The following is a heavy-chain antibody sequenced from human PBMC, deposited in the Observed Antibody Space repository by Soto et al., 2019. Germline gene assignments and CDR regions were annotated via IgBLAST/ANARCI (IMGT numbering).Heavy chain of an antibody. J-gene: IGHJ4*02. CDR2: FRSSGDDGTT. CDR3: AKKVNSGSGSQYFDY. V-gene: IGHV3-23*01. CDR1: GFTFSSYS. Sequence: GSLRLYGAASGFTFSSYSMSWVRQAPGKGLEWVSGFRSSGDDGTTYYADSVKGRFTISRDNSKNTLFLQMNSLRAEDTAIYYCAKKVNSGSGSQYFDYWGQGTLVTVSS. D-gene: IGHD3-10*01.